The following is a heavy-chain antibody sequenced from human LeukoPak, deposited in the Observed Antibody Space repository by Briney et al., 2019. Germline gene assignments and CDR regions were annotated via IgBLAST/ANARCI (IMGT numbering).Heavy chain of an antibody. CDR1: GFTFSNYA. J-gene: IGHJ4*02. CDR3: AKAPNYVFDY. V-gene: IGHV3-23*01. Sequence: GGSLRLSCAASGFTFSNYAMSWVRQAPGKGLEWVSGISGSGGSTYYADSVKGRFTISRDNSKNTLYLQMNSLRAEDTAVYYCAKAPNYVFDYWGQGTLVTVSS. CDR2: ISGSGGST. D-gene: IGHD4/OR15-4a*01.